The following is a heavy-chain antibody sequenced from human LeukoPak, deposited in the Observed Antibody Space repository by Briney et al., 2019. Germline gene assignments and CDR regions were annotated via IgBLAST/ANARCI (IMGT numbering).Heavy chain of an antibody. Sequence: SETLSLTCTVSGGSISSYYWSWIRQPPGKGLEGIGYIYYSGSTNYNPSLKSRVTISVDTSKNQFSLKLSSVTAADTAVYYCARDKGTPLNYYYYYMDVWGKGTTVTVSS. V-gene: IGHV4-59*12. CDR1: GGSISSYY. CDR3: ARDKGTPLNYYYYYMDV. CDR2: IYYSGST. D-gene: IGHD2-8*01. J-gene: IGHJ6*03.